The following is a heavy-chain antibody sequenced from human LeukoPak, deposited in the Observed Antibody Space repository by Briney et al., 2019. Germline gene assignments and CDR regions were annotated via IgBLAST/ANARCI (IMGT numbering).Heavy chain of an antibody. CDR3: ASCGGDCYSGDLGY. V-gene: IGHV1-69*04. D-gene: IGHD2-21*02. J-gene: IGHJ4*02. CDR2: IIPILGIA. CDR1: GGTFSSYA. Sequence: SVKVSCKASGGTFSSYAISWVRQAPGQGLEWMGRIIPILGIANYAQKFQGRVTITADKSTSTAYMELSSLRSEDTAVYYCASCGGDCYSGDLGYWGQGTLVTVSS.